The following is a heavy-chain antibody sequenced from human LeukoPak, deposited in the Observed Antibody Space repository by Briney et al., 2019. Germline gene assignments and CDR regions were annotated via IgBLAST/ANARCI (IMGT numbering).Heavy chain of an antibody. J-gene: IGHJ5*02. CDR2: ISYDGSNK. V-gene: IGHV3-30*18. D-gene: IGHD5/OR15-5a*01. Sequence: GGSLRLSCAASGFTFSSYGMHWVRQAPGKGLEWVAVISYDGSNKYYADSVKGRFTISRDNSKNTLYLQMNSLRAEDTAVYYCAKSHRSVMSWFDPWGQGTLVTVSS. CDR3: AKSHRSVMSWFDP. CDR1: GFTFSSYG.